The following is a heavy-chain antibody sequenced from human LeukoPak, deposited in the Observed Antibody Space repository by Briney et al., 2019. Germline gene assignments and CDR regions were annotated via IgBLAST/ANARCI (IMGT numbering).Heavy chain of an antibody. CDR1: GGSFSGYY. V-gene: IGHV4-34*01. Sequence: SETLSLTCAVYGGSFSGYYWSWIRQPPGKGLEWIGEINHSGSTNYNPSLKNRVTISVDTSKTQFSLKLSSVTAADTAVYYCARGRRVVGATFFDYWGQGTLVTVSS. J-gene: IGHJ4*02. CDR3: ARGRRVVGATFFDY. D-gene: IGHD1-26*01. CDR2: INHSGST.